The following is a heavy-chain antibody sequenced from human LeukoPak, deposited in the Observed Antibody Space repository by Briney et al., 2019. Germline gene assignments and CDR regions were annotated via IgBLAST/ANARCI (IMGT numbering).Heavy chain of an antibody. CDR1: GYTFTDYY. J-gene: IGHJ6*04. D-gene: IGHD6-13*01. CDR3: ATESRGVVPAANRPSIAAASV. V-gene: IGHV1-69-2*01. Sequence: ASVKVSCKVSGYTFTDYYMHWVQQAPGEGLEWMGLVDPEDGETIYAEKFQGRVTITADTSTDTAYMELSRLRSEDTAVYYCATESRGVVPAANRPSIAAASVWGKGTTVTVSS. CDR2: VDPEDGET.